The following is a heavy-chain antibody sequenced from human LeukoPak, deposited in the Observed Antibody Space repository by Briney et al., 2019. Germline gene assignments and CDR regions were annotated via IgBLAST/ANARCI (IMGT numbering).Heavy chain of an antibody. J-gene: IGHJ4*02. V-gene: IGHV4-39*01. CDR2: IYYSGNT. D-gene: IGHD5-24*01. CDR1: GGSISSSSYY. CDR3: ARVRGGTYNHYFDY. Sequence: SETLSLTCTVSGGSISSSSYYWGWIRQPPGKGLEWIGSIYYSGNTYYNPSLKSRVTISLDTSKNQFSLNLSSVTAADTAVYYCARVRGGTYNHYFDYWGQGTLVTVSS.